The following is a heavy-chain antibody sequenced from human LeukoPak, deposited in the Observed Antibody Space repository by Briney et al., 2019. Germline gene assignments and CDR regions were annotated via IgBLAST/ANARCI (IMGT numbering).Heavy chain of an antibody. CDR2: ISSSSSYI. CDR1: GFTFSSYS. J-gene: IGHJ4*02. Sequence: PGGSLRLSCAASGFTFSSYSMNWVRQAPGKGLEWVSSISSSSSYIYYADSVKGRFTISRDNAKNSLYLQMNSLRAEDTAAYYCARDIGSSSYFDYWGQGTLVTVSS. V-gene: IGHV3-21*01. CDR3: ARDIGSSSYFDY. D-gene: IGHD3-10*01.